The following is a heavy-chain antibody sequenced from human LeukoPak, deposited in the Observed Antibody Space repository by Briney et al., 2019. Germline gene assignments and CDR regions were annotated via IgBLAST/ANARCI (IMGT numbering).Heavy chain of an antibody. CDR2: IGAAGGHI. J-gene: IGHJ3*01. CDR1: GFTFSAYS. Sequence: PGGSLRLSCAASGFTFSAYSMNWVRQAPGEGLEWVSSIGAAGGHIYYTDSMKGRFTISRDNAKSSLFLQMNSLRAEATGIYYCVRVGSGATRADTLDLWGQGTMVTVSS. D-gene: IGHD6-19*01. V-gene: IGHV3-21*01. CDR3: VRVGSGATRADTLDL.